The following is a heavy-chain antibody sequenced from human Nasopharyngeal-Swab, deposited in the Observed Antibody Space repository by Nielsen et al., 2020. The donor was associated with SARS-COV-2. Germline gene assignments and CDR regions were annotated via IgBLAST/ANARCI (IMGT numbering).Heavy chain of an antibody. Sequence: SETLSLTCTVSGGSIAGSTYYWGWVRQFPGKGLEWIESIYYSGSTYYNPSLTSRVTISVDTSKNQFSLKLSSVTASDTAVYYCATTAGYWGQGTLVTVSS. V-gene: IGHV4-39*01. CDR1: GGSIAGSTYY. J-gene: IGHJ4*02. CDR3: ATTAGY. CDR2: IYYSGST.